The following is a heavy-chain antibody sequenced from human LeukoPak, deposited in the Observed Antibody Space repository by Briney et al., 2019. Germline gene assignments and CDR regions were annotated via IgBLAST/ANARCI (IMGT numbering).Heavy chain of an antibody. CDR1: GGSISSYY. V-gene: IGHV4-59*01. CDR3: ARAIDLFDI. Sequence: SGTLSLTCTVSGGSISSYYWSWIRQPPGKGLEWIGYIYYSGSTNYNPSLKSRVTISVDTSKNQFSLKLSSVTAADTAVYYCARAIDLFDIWGQGTMVTVSS. D-gene: IGHD2-2*02. J-gene: IGHJ3*02. CDR2: IYYSGST.